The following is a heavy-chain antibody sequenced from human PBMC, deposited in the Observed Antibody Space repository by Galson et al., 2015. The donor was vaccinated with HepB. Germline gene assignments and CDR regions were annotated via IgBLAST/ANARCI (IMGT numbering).Heavy chain of an antibody. CDR2: ISAYNGNT. CDR1: GGTFSSYA. D-gene: IGHD4-17*01. CDR3: ASVHGDYDGWFDP. V-gene: IGHV1-18*01. Sequence: SVKVSCKASGGTFSSYAISWVRQAPGRGLEWMGWISAYNGNTNYAQKLQGRVTMTTDTSTSTAYMELRSLRSDDTAVYYCASVHGDYDGWFDPWGQGTLVTVSS. J-gene: IGHJ5*02.